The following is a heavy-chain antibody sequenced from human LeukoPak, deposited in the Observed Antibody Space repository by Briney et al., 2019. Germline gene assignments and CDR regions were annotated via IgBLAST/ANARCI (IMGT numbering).Heavy chain of an antibody. CDR3: AKDDRIQTRRYSYNY. D-gene: IGHD5-18*01. J-gene: IGHJ4*02. CDR2: ISGSGGST. V-gene: IGHV3-23*01. Sequence: GGSLRLSCAASGFTFSSYGMSWVRQAPGKGLEWVSAISGSGGSTYYADSVKGRFTISRDNSKNTLYLQMNSLRAEDTAVYYCAKDDRIQTRRYSYNYWGQGTLVTVSS. CDR1: GFTFSSYG.